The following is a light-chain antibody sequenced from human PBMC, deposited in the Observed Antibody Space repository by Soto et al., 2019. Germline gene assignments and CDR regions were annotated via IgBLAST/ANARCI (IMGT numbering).Light chain of an antibody. CDR2: EVS. V-gene: IGLV2-14*01. CDR1: SSDVGPYNY. CDR3: ISYTTSGTLV. J-gene: IGLJ3*02. Sequence: QSVLTQPASVSGSPGQSITISCTGTSSDVGPYNYVSWYPQHPGKAPKLMIYEVSNRPSGVSTRFSGSKSGNTASLTISGLQAEDDADYYCISYTTSGTLVFGGGTKLTVL.